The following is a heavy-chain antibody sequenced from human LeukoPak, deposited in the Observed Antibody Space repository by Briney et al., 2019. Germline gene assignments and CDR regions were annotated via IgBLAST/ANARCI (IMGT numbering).Heavy chain of an antibody. J-gene: IGHJ1*01. CDR1: GYTFTSYG. CDR2: ISAYKGNT. Sequence: GASVKVSCKGAGYTFTSYGISWVRQAPGQGIEWMGWISAYKGNTNYAQKLQGRVTITTDTSTSTAYMQLRSLRSDDTAVYYCARVGGYCSGGSCYSTPEYFQHWGQGTLVTVSS. V-gene: IGHV1-18*01. D-gene: IGHD2-15*01. CDR3: ARVGGYCSGGSCYSTPEYFQH.